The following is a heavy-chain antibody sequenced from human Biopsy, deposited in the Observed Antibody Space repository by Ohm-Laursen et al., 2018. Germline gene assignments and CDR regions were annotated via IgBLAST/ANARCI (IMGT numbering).Heavy chain of an antibody. D-gene: IGHD6-19*01. V-gene: IGHV4-4*07. Sequence: SDTLSLTCTVSGDSINNYYWSWIRQPAGKGLEWIGRIYTSGSPNYNPSLESRVTISVDMHKNQFSLKLSSVTAADMAIYYCARGMRSSGWPYFDSWGQGTLVTVSS. CDR2: IYTSGSP. CDR3: ARGMRSSGWPYFDS. CDR1: GDSINNYY. J-gene: IGHJ4*02.